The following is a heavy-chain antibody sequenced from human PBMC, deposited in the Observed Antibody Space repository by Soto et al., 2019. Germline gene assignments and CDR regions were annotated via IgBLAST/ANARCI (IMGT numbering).Heavy chain of an antibody. CDR2: ISSSSSYI. J-gene: IGHJ4*02. D-gene: IGHD1-26*01. Sequence: GGSLRLSCAASGFTFSSYSMNWVRQAPGKGLEWVSSISSSSSYIYYADSVKGRFTISRDNAKNSLYLQMNSLRAEDTAVYYCARDGMGATTPSYFDYWGQGTLVTVSS. V-gene: IGHV3-21*01. CDR1: GFTFSSYS. CDR3: ARDGMGATTPSYFDY.